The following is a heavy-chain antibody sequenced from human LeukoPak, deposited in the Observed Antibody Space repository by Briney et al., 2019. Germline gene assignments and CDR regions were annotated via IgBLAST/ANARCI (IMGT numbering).Heavy chain of an antibody. J-gene: IGHJ4*02. Sequence: SETLSLTCTVSGGSINTYYWSWIRQSPGKGLEWIGYIYYSGSTNYNPSLQSRVTISVDTSKNQFSLKLSSVTAADTAVYYCARGLPRLDYWGQGTLVTVSS. CDR1: GGSINTYY. CDR2: IYYSGST. CDR3: ARGLPRLDY. V-gene: IGHV4-59*01.